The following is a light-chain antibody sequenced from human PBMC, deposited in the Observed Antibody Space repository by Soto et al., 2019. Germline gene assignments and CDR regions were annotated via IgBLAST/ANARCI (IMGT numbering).Light chain of an antibody. J-gene: IGKJ2*01. CDR3: QQYNNWPPYT. CDR2: GAS. V-gene: IGKV3-15*01. CDR1: QSISSN. Sequence: EIVMTQSPATLFVSPGERATLSCRASQSISSNLAWYQQKPGQAPRLLIYGASTRATGIPDRISGSGSGTEFILTISSLQSEDFAVYYCQQYNNWPPYTFGQGTKLEIK.